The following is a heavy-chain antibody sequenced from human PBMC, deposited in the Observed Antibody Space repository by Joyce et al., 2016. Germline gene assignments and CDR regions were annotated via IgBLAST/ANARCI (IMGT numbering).Heavy chain of an antibody. D-gene: IGHD6-13*01. CDR3: ARALGWDSNSCHDY. Sequence: QVQLVESGGGVVQPGRSLRLSCAASGFTFSNYGMHWVRQAPGKGLEWVAVISYDGSNKYEVDSVKGRFTIARDNSKNTLYLQMNSLRPEDTAVYYCARALGWDSNSCHDYWGQGTLVTVSS. J-gene: IGHJ4*02. V-gene: IGHV3-30*03. CDR2: ISYDGSNK. CDR1: GFTFSNYG.